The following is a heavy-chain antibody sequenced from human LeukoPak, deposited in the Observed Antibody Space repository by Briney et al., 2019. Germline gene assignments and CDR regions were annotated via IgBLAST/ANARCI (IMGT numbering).Heavy chain of an antibody. CDR2: INSDGSST. Sequence: GGSLRLSCAASRFTFSSYWMHWVRQAPGKGLVWVSRINSDGSSTSYADSVKGRFTISRDNAKNTLYLQMNSLRAEDTAVYYCARAYSGYAKGRGYYYMDVWGKGTTVTVSS. D-gene: IGHD5-12*01. CDR3: ARAYSGYAKGRGYYYMDV. V-gene: IGHV3-74*01. J-gene: IGHJ6*03. CDR1: RFTFSSYW.